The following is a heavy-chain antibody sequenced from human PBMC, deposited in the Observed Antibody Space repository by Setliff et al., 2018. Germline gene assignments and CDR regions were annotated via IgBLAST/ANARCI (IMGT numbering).Heavy chain of an antibody. J-gene: IGHJ5*02. CDR2: INTITGNP. CDR3: ARATRDSGGWYYEYNWFDP. V-gene: IGHV7-4-1*02. Sequence: ASVKVSCKASGYTFSSYAMNWVRQAPGQGLEWMGRINTITGNPTYAQGFTGRFVFSLDTSVSTAYLQISSLKPDDTAVYFCARATRDSGGWYYEYNWFDPWGQGTLVTVSS. D-gene: IGHD6-19*01. CDR1: GYTFSSYA.